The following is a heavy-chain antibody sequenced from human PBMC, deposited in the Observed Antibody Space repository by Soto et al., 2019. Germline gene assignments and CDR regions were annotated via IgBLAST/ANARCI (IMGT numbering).Heavy chain of an antibody. CDR3: ARRGGSNGWGDFDS. V-gene: IGHV3-23*01. CDR1: GFTFRRYA. D-gene: IGHD6-19*01. Sequence: EVQLWESGGGLVQPGGSLRLSCAASGFTFRRYAMNWVRQAPGKGLEWVSSISYSDHSTYYADSVKGRFTISRDNSKDTMNLQVNNLRAEDTAVYYCARRGGSNGWGDFDSWGQGTLVSVSS. CDR2: ISYSDHST. J-gene: IGHJ4*02.